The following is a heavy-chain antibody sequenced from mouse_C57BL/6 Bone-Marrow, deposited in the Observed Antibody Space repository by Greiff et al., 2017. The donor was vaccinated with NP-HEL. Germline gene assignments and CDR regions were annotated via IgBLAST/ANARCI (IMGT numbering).Heavy chain of an antibody. CDR3: AKEITTVVAKDWYFDV. D-gene: IGHD1-1*01. CDR2: IWRGGST. Sequence: VQLVESGPGLVQPSQSLSITCTVSGFSLTSYGVHWVRQSPGKGLEWLGVIWRGGSTDYNAAFMSRLSITKDNSKGQVFFKMNSLQADDTAIYYCAKEITTVVAKDWYFDVWGTGTTVTVSS. J-gene: IGHJ1*03. V-gene: IGHV2-5*01. CDR1: GFSLTSYG.